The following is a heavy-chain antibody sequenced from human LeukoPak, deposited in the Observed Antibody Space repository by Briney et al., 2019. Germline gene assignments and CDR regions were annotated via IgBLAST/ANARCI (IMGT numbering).Heavy chain of an antibody. D-gene: IGHD3-22*01. J-gene: IGHJ5*02. CDR2: IYYSGST. CDR1: GGSISSYY. V-gene: IGHV4-59*01. CDR3: ARSTYYYHSSDYRGPTWFDP. Sequence: SETLSLTCTVSGGSISSYYWSWIRQPPGKGLEWIGYIYYSGSTNYNPSLKSRVTISVDMSKNQFSLKLNSMTAADTAVYYCARSTYYYHSSDYRGPTWFDPWGQGTLVTVSS.